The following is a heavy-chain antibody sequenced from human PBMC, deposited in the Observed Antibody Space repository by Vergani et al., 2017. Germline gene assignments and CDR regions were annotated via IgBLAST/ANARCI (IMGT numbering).Heavy chain of an antibody. CDR3: ARVRGLHWYYFDY. D-gene: IGHD2-8*02. V-gene: IGHV3-33*08. CDR2: IWYDGSNK. CDR1: GFTFSSYA. Sequence: VQLLESGGGLVQPGGSLRLSCAASGFTFSSYAMSWVRQAPGKGLEWVAVIWYDGSNKYYADSVKGRCTISRDNSKNTLYLQMNSLRAEDTAVYYCARVRGLHWYYFDYWGQGTLVTVSS. J-gene: IGHJ4*02.